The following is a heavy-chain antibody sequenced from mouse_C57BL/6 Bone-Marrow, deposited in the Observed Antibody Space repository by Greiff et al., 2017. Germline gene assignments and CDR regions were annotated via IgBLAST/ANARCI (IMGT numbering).Heavy chain of an antibody. CDR1: GYTFTEYT. D-gene: IGHD2-4*01. CDR3: ARHEDRYDYGRFAY. Sequence: VMLVESGAELVKPGASVKLSCKASGYTFTEYTIHWVKQRSGQGLAWIGWFYPGSGSIKYNEKFKDKATLTADKSSSTVYMELSRLTSEDSAVYFCARHEDRYDYGRFAYWGQGTLVTVSA. CDR2: FYPGSGSI. J-gene: IGHJ3*01. V-gene: IGHV1-62-2*01.